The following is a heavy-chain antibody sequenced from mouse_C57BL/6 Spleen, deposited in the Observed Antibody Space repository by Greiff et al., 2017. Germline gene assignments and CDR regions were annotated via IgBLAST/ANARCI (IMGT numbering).Heavy chain of an antibody. J-gene: IGHJ3*01. Sequence: QVQLQQPGTELVKPGASVKLSCKASGYTFTSYWMHWVKQRPGQGLEWIGNINPSNGGTNYNEKFKSKATLTVDKSSSTAYMQLSSLTSEDSAVYYCAREGLYYDGSSYVPFAYWGQGTLVTVSA. V-gene: IGHV1-53*01. CDR3: AREGLYYDGSSYVPFAY. CDR2: INPSNGGT. CDR1: GYTFTSYW. D-gene: IGHD1-1*01.